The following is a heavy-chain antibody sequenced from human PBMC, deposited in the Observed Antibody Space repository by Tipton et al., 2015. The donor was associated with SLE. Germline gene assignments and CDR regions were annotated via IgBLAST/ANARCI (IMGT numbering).Heavy chain of an antibody. D-gene: IGHD2-2*02. J-gene: IGHJ3*02. V-gene: IGHV4-31*03. Sequence: GLVKPSQTLSLTCTVSGGSISSDDYYWTWIRQHPGKGLEWIGHMSYSGSTYYNPSLKSRITISVDSSKNQFSLRLSSVSAADTAIYYCARALWVDKDFEVPLAIRLRAFDIWGQGRMVTVSS. CDR1: GGSISSDDYY. CDR3: ARALWVDKDFEVPLAIRLRAFDI. CDR2: MSYSGST.